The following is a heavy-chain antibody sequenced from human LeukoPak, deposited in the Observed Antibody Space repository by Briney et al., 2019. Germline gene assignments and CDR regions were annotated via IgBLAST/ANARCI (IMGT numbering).Heavy chain of an antibody. J-gene: IGHJ4*02. V-gene: IGHV1-2*06. CDR2: INPYSGDT. D-gene: IGHD6-13*01. Sequence: ASVKVSCKASGGTFSSYAISWVRQAPGQGLEWMGRINPYSGDTNFAQKFQGRVTMTRDTSITTAYMDLSSLTPDDTAVYFCARDQGSLTRSWYTGYWGQGTQVTVSS. CDR1: GGTFSSYA. CDR3: ARDQGSLTRSWYTGY.